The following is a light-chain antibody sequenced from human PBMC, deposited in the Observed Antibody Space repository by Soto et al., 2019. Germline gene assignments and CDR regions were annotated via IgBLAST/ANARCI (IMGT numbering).Light chain of an antibody. CDR3: QKYDSDPWT. V-gene: IGKV1-27*01. CDR1: QGISNY. Sequence: DIQMTQSPSSLSASVGDRVTITCRASQGISNYLVWYQQKPGKDPKLLIYGASTLQSGVPSRFSGSGSGTDFTLTISSLQSEDVATYYCQKYDSDPWTFGQGTKVEIK. J-gene: IGKJ1*01. CDR2: GAS.